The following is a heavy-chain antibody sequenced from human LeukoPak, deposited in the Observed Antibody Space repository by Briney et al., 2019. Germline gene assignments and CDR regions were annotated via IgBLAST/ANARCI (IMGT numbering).Heavy chain of an antibody. Sequence: SETLSLTCAVSGVSFDDYYWSWVRQTPGKGLEWIGEINHSGYTNDNPSLKSRVTLSIDTSRKQFSLNLRSVTVADAGTYYCTRMTTGHDYWGQVTMVTVSS. CDR1: GVSFDDYY. CDR3: TRMTTGHDY. CDR2: INHSGYT. D-gene: IGHD4-17*01. V-gene: IGHV4-34*01. J-gene: IGHJ4*02.